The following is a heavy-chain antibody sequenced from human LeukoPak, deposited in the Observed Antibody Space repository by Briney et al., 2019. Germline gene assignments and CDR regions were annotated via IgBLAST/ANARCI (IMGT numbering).Heavy chain of an antibody. CDR3: ARGPLGSSSDY. CDR2: INHSGST. Sequence: SETLSLTCAVYGGSFSGYYWSWLRQPPGKGLEWIGEINHSGSTNYNPSLKSRVTISVDTSKNQFSLKLSSVTPADTAVYYCARGPLGSSSDYWGQGTLVTVSS. V-gene: IGHV4-34*01. CDR1: GGSFSGYY. D-gene: IGHD6-6*01. J-gene: IGHJ4*02.